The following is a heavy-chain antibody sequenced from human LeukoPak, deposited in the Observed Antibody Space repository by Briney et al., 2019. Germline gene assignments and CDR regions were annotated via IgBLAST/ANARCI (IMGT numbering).Heavy chain of an antibody. Sequence: AAVKVSCKVSGYTLTELPMHGVRQAPGKGREWMGGFDPEDGETIYAQTFQGRVTMTEDTSTDTAYMELSSLRSEDTAVSYCETLNSIVVVPAAWGQGTPVTVSS. CDR1: GYTLTELP. CDR3: ETLNSIVVVPAA. D-gene: IGHD2-2*01. J-gene: IGHJ4*02. V-gene: IGHV1-24*01. CDR2: FDPEDGET.